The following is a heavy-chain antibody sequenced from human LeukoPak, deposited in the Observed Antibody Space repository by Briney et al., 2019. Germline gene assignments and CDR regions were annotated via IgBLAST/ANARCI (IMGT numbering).Heavy chain of an antibody. Sequence: GGSLRLSCAASGFTFSDYYMSWIRQAPGKGLKWVSSISSSSSSYIYYADSVKGRFTISRDNAKNSLYLQMNSLRAEDTAVYYCARDRAWFGESRVGYRPNWFDPWGQGTLVTVSS. CDR3: ARDRAWFGESRVGYRPNWFDP. CDR2: ISSSSSSYI. V-gene: IGHV3-11*06. CDR1: GFTFSDYY. J-gene: IGHJ5*02. D-gene: IGHD3-10*01.